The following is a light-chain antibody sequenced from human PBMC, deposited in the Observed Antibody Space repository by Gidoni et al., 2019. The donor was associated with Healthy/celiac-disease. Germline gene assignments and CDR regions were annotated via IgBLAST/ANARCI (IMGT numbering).Light chain of an antibody. CDR2: DAS. V-gene: IGKV1-5*01. J-gene: IGKJ1*01. CDR3: QQYNSYPWT. Sequence: DIQMTQSPSTLSASVGDRVTITCRASQSISSWLAWYQQKPGKAPKLLIYDASSLESGVPSRCSGSGSGTEFTLTISSLQPDDVATYYCQQYNSYPWTFGQGTKVEIK. CDR1: QSISSW.